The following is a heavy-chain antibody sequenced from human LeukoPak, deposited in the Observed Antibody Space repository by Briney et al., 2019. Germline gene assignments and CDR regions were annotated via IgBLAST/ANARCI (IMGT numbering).Heavy chain of an antibody. V-gene: IGHV4-31*03. CDR1: GGSISSGGYY. CDR2: IYYSGST. Sequence: SQTLSLTCTVSGGSISSGGYYWSWIRQHPGKGLEWIGYIYYSGSTYYNPSLKSRVTISVDTSKNQFSLKLSSVTAADTAVYYCARGYYLGYSYVGYYFDYWGQGTLVTVSP. CDR3: ARGYYLGYSYVGYYFDY. D-gene: IGHD5-18*01. J-gene: IGHJ4*02.